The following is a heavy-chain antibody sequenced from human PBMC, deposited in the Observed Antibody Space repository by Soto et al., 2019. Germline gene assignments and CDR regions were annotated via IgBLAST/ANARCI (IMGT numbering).Heavy chain of an antibody. CDR3: AKAVLQWQKVEWFDH. CDR1: GFIVSSKY. D-gene: IGHD4-4*01. Sequence: KLVESGGGLVQPGGSLRLSCAASGFIVSSKYMSWVRQAPGKGLEWVSVLYGSGDTYYADSVRGRFTMSRDSSKNTLYLQMNRLRVDDTGVYYCAKAVLQWQKVEWFDHWGQGALVSVAS. J-gene: IGHJ5*02. V-gene: IGHV3-66*01. CDR2: LYGSGDT.